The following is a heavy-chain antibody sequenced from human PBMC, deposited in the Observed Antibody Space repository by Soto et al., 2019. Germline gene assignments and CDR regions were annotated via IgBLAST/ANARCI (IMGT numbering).Heavy chain of an antibody. CDR1: GGSISSSSYY. D-gene: IGHD3-3*01. CDR2: IYYSGST. CDR3: ARRSLEWPFDC. V-gene: IGHV4-39*01. Sequence: QLQLQESGPGLVKPSETLSLTCTVSGGSISSSSYYWGWIRQPPGKGLEWIGSIYYSGSTSYNPSLKSRDTISVDTSKNQFSLKLSSVTAADTAVYYGARRSLEWPFDCWGQGTLVTVSS. J-gene: IGHJ4*02.